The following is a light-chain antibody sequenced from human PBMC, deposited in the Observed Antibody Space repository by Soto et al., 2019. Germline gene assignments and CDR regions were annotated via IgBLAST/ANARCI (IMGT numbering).Light chain of an antibody. CDR3: QVWDISSDPNYV. J-gene: IGLJ1*01. CDR2: DDR. V-gene: IGLV3-21*02. Sequence: SYELTQAPSVSVAPGQTARITCGGNNIGRKSVHWYQQKPGQAPVLVIYDDRDRPSGIPERVSGSNSENTATLTISRVEAGDEADYYCQVWDISSDPNYVFGPGTKLTVL. CDR1: NIGRKS.